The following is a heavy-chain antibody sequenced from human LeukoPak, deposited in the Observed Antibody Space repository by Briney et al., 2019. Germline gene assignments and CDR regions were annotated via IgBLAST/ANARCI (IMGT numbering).Heavy chain of an antibody. Sequence: GGSLRLSCAASGFTFSSYGMHWVRQAPGKGLEWVAFIRYDGSNKYYADSVKGRFTISRDNSKNTLCLQMNSLRAEDTAVYYCAKGPDSSSWYVSVDYWGQGTLVTVSS. CDR3: AKGPDSSSWYVSVDY. CDR1: GFTFSSYG. J-gene: IGHJ4*02. D-gene: IGHD6-13*01. CDR2: IRYDGSNK. V-gene: IGHV3-30*02.